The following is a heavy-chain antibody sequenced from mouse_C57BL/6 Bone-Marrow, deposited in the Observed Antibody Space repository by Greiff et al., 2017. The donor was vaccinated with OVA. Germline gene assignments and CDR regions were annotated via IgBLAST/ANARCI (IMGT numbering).Heavy chain of an antibody. CDR3: ARRNYYGSSPRYFDV. Sequence: QVQLQQPGAELMMPGASVKLSCKASGYTFTSYWMHWVKQRPGQGLEWIGEIDPSDSYTNYNQKFKGKSTLTVDKSSSTAYMQLSSLTSEDSAVYYCARRNYYGSSPRYFDVWGTGTTVTVSS. CDR2: IDPSDSYT. CDR1: GYTFTSYW. D-gene: IGHD1-1*01. J-gene: IGHJ1*03. V-gene: IGHV1-69*01.